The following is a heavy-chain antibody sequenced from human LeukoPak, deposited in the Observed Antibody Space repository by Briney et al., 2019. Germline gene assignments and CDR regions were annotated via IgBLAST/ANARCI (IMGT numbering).Heavy chain of an antibody. CDR1: GYTFTSYY. V-gene: IGHV1-46*01. J-gene: IGHJ6*04. Sequence: ASVKVSCKASGYTFTSYYMHWVRQAPGQGLEWMGIINPSGGSTSYAQKFQGRVTMTRDMSTSTVYMELSSLRSEDTAVYYCARGDVVVVAAIITTRELDVWGKGTTVTISS. CDR2: INPSGGST. CDR3: ARGDVVVVAAIITTRELDV. D-gene: IGHD2-15*01.